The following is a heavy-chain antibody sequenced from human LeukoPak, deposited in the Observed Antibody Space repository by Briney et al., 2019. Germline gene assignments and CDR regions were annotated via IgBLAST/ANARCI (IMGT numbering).Heavy chain of an antibody. CDR1: GGSFSGYY. CDR3: ARGGRYHDY. V-gene: IGHV4-34*01. CDR2: INHSGST. D-gene: IGHD3-9*01. Sequence: SETLSLTCAVYGGSFSGYYWSWIRQPPGKGLEWIGEINHSGSTNYNPSLRSRVTISVDTSKNQFSLKLNSVTAADTAVYYCARGGRYHDYWGQGTLVTVSS. J-gene: IGHJ4*02.